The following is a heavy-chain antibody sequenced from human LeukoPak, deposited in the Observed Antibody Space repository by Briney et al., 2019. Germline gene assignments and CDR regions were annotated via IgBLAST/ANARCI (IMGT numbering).Heavy chain of an antibody. Sequence: GGSLTLSCAASAFTLSGYWMSWVRQAPGKGLECVANIKEDGSEKYYVDSVKGRFTISRDNAENSLFLQMNSLRAEDTAVYYCGRGHYGDYAWGQGTLVTVSS. J-gene: IGHJ5*02. CDR2: IKEDGSEK. D-gene: IGHD4-17*01. CDR1: AFTLSGYW. CDR3: GRGHYGDYA. V-gene: IGHV3-7*01.